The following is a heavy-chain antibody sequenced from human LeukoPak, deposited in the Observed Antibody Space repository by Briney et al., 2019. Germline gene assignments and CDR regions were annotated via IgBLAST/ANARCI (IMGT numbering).Heavy chain of an antibody. J-gene: IGHJ3*02. CDR2: ISYDGSNK. V-gene: IGHV3-30-3*01. D-gene: IGHD4-17*01. CDR1: GFTFSSYA. Sequence: GGSLRLSCAASGFTFSSYAMHWVRQAPGKGLEWVAVISYDGSNKYYADSVKGRFTTSRDNSKNTLYLQMNSLRAEDTAVYYCAREGNSYDYGDYVISDDAFDIWGQGTMVTVSS. CDR3: AREGNSYDYGDYVISDDAFDI.